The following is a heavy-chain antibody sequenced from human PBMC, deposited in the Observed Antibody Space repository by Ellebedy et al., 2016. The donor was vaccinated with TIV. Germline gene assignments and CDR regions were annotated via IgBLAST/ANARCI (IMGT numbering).Heavy chain of an antibody. Sequence: SETLSLTCTVSGYSISSGYYWGWIRQPPGKGLEWIGSIYHSGSTYYNPSLKSRVTISVDTSKNQFSLKLSSVTAADTAVYYCARASHIAAAGIGCMDVWGQGTTVTVSS. CDR1: GYSISSGYY. J-gene: IGHJ6*02. D-gene: IGHD6-13*01. CDR2: IYHSGST. CDR3: ARASHIAAAGIGCMDV. V-gene: IGHV4-38-2*02.